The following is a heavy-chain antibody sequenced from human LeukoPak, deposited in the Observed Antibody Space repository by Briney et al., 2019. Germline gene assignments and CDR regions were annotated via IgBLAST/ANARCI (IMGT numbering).Heavy chain of an antibody. J-gene: IGHJ4*02. CDR3: AREQYSSSLDFDY. CDR1: GFTFSSFA. V-gene: IGHV3-23*01. CDR2: IGAGGSKT. Sequence: GGSLRLSCAASGFTFSSFAMSWVRQAPGKGLEWVSIIGAGGSKTYYADSVKGRFTISRDNSKNTLYLQMNSLRAEDTAVYYCAREQYSSSLDFDYWGQGTLVTVSS. D-gene: IGHD6-13*01.